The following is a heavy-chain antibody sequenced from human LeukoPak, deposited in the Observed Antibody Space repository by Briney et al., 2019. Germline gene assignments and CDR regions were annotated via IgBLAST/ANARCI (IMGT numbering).Heavy chain of an antibody. CDR2: INLNGGST. V-gene: IGHV3-20*04. CDR3: ARERFGVVNMSYYYYMDV. D-gene: IGHD3-3*01. J-gene: IGHJ6*03. Sequence: GGSLRLSCAASGFTFDDYGMSWGRPAPGKGLEWGSGINLNGGSTGYGRSVKGRFTSCRDNVKDAPYMEMNRLRAGDTALYYWARERFGVVNMSYYYYMDVWGKGTTDIVSS. CDR1: GFTFDDYG.